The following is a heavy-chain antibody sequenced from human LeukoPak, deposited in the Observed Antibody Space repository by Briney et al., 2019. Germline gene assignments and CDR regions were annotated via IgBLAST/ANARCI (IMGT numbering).Heavy chain of an antibody. Sequence: GGSLRLSCAASGFTFSSYAMSWVRQAPGKGLDWVSAISGSGGSTYYADSVKGRFTISRDNSKNTLYLQMNSLRAEDTAVYYCAKVVRAAAYYYYGMDVWGQGTTVTVSS. D-gene: IGHD2-15*01. CDR1: GFTFSSYA. CDR2: ISGSGGST. CDR3: AKVVRAAAYYYYGMDV. V-gene: IGHV3-23*01. J-gene: IGHJ6*02.